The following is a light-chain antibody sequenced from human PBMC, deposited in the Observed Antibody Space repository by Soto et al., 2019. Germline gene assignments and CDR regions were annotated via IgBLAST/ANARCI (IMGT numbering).Light chain of an antibody. CDR1: QSVSSY. V-gene: IGKV3-11*01. J-gene: IGKJ5*01. CDR2: DAS. Sequence: EIVLTQSPATLSLSPGERATLSCRASQSVSSYLAWYQQKPGQAPRLLIYDASNRATGIPARFSGSGSGTDFPLTISSLEPEDFAFYYCQQRSNWPPTPFGQGTRLEIK. CDR3: QQRSNWPPTP.